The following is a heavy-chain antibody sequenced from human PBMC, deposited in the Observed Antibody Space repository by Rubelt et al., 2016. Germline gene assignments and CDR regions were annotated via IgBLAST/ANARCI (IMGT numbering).Heavy chain of an antibody. CDR2: ISYDGSNK. CDR1: GFTFSSYG. D-gene: IGHD5-12*01. Sequence: VQLLESGGGLAQPGGSLRLSCAGSGFTFSSYGMHWVRQAPGKGLEWVAVISYDGSNKYHADSVKGRFTISRDNSKNTLYLQMNSLRAEDSAIYYCARDSAGYSGYDFLSSFNYWGQGTLVTVSS. CDR3: ARDSAGYSGYDFLSSFNY. V-gene: IGHV3-30*03. J-gene: IGHJ4*02.